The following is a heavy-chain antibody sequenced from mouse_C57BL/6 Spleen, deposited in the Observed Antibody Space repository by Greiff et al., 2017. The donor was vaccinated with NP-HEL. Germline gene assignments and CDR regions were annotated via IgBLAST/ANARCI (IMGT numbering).Heavy chain of an antibody. J-gene: IGHJ3*01. Sequence: EVQRVESGGGLVKPGGSLKLSCAASGFTFSSYAMSWVRQTPEKRLEWVATISDGGSYTYYPDNVKGRFTISRDNAKNNLYLQMSHLKSEDTAMYYCARENWVPFAYWGQGTLVTVSA. D-gene: IGHD4-1*01. CDR3: ARENWVPFAY. CDR2: ISDGGSYT. V-gene: IGHV5-4*01. CDR1: GFTFSSYA.